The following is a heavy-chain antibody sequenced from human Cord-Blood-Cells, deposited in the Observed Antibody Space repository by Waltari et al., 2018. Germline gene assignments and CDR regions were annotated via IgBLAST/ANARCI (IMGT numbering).Heavy chain of an antibody. V-gene: IGHV4-34*01. J-gene: IGHJ3*02. CDR2: INHSGST. D-gene: IGHD6-13*01. Sequence: QVQLQQWGAGLLKPSETLSLTCAVYGGSFSGYYWSWFLQAPGTGLEWIGEINHSGSTNYNPSLKSRVTISVDTSKNQFSLKLSSVTAADTAVYYCARYLDDSIAAAGTSAFDIWGQGTMVTVSS. CDR1: GGSFSGYY. CDR3: ARYLDDSIAAAGTSAFDI.